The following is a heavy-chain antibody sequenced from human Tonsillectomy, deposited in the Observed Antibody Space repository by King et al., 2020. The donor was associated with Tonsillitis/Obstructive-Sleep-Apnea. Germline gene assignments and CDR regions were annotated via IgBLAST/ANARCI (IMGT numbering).Heavy chain of an antibody. V-gene: IGHV1-69*01. CDR2: IIPIFGTA. CDR1: GGTFSSYA. CDR3: ARGSGLELHPDYYYYYYMDV. J-gene: IGHJ6*03. D-gene: IGHD1-7*01. Sequence: QLVQSGAEVKKPGSSVKVSCKASGGTFSSYAISWVRQAPGQGLEWMGGIIPIFGTANYAQKFQGRVTITADESTSTAYMELSSLRSEDTAVYYCARGSGLELHPDYYYYYYMDVWGKGTTVTVSS.